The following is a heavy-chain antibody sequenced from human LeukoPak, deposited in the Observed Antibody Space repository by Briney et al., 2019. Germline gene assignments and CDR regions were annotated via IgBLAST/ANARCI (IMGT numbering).Heavy chain of an antibody. CDR2: ISSSSIYI. V-gene: IGHV3-21*01. J-gene: IGHJ4*02. CDR3: AREGHGLLWFGELIDY. CDR1: GFTFSSYS. D-gene: IGHD3-10*01. Sequence: PGGSLRLSCAASGFTFSSYSMNWVRQAPGKGLEWVSSISSSSIYIYYADSVKGRFTISRDKAKNSLYLQMNSLRAEDTAVYYCAREGHGLLWFGELIDYWGQGTLVTVSS.